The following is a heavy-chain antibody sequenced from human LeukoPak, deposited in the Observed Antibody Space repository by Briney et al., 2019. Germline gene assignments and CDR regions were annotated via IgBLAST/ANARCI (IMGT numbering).Heavy chain of an antibody. CDR3: AGIGVLGFDY. Sequence: PSETLSLTCAVYGGSFSGYYWSWIRQPQGKGLEWIGEINHSGSTNYNPSLKSRVTISVDTSKNQFSLKLSSVTAADTAVYYCAGIGVLGFDYWGQGTLVTVSS. D-gene: IGHD3-10*01. CDR2: INHSGST. J-gene: IGHJ4*02. CDR1: GGSFSGYY. V-gene: IGHV4-34*01.